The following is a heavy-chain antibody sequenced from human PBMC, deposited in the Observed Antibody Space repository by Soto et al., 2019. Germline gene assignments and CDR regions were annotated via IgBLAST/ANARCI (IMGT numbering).Heavy chain of an antibody. CDR3: AKNFYYDSSGPSFHY. Sequence: SLRLSCAASGFTFSDYSMSWVRQAPGKGLEWVSGISWDSANIGYAGSVEGRFTISRDNAKNSLYLQMNGLRAEDTALYYCAKNFYYDSSGPSFHYWGQGTLVTVSS. V-gene: IGHV3-9*01. J-gene: IGHJ4*02. CDR1: GFTFSDYS. D-gene: IGHD3-22*01. CDR2: ISWDSANI.